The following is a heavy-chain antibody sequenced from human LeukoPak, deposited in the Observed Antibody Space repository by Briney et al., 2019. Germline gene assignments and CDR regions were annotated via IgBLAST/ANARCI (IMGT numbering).Heavy chain of an antibody. CDR1: GFIFSNYA. Sequence: GGSLILSCAASGFIFSNYAMSWVRQVPGRGLEWVSTISSRGDSTYVADSVKGRFTISRDNSKNSLYLQMNTVRAEDTAVYYCVKGPRPDITVAHTVENWGQGTLVSVSS. D-gene: IGHD6-19*01. CDR2: ISSRGDST. J-gene: IGHJ4*02. V-gene: IGHV3-23*01. CDR3: VKGPRPDITVAHTVEN.